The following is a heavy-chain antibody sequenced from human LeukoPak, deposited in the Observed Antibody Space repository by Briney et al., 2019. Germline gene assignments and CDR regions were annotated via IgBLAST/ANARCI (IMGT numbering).Heavy chain of an antibody. D-gene: IGHD2-15*01. V-gene: IGHV4-39*01. CDR1: GGSISSSSYY. J-gene: IGHJ4*02. CDR3: ARQAVAARRTHDY. Sequence: PSETLSLTCTVSGGSISSSSYYWGWIRQPPGKGLEWIGSIYYSGSTYYNPSLKSRVTISVDTSKNQFSLKLSSVTAADTAVYYCARQAVAARRTHDYWGQGTLVTVSS. CDR2: IYYSGST.